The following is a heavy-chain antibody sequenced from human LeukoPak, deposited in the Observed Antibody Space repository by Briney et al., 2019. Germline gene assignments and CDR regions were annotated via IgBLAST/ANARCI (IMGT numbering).Heavy chain of an antibody. J-gene: IGHJ4*02. D-gene: IGHD3-16*01. CDR3: ARGRGKAKYYFDY. CDR1: GGSFSGYY. CDR2: INRSGST. V-gene: IGHV4-34*01. Sequence: PSETLSLTCAVYGGSFSGYYWSWIRQPPGKGLQWIGEINRSGSTNYNPSLKSRVTISVDTSKNQFSLKLSSVTAADTAVYYCARGRGKAKYYFDYWGQGTLVTVSS.